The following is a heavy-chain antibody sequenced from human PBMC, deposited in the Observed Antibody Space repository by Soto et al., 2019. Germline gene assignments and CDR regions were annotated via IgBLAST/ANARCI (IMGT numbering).Heavy chain of an antibody. CDR2: IYYSGST. D-gene: IGHD2-15*01. CDR1: VGSISSGGYY. V-gene: IGHV4-31*03. CDR3: ARGPTYCSGGSCAPAFDY. Sequence: SETLSLTCTVSVGSISSGGYYWIWIRQHPGKGLEWIGYIYYSGSTYYNPSLKSRVTISVDTSKNQFSLKLSSVTAADTAVYYCARGPTYCSGGSCAPAFDYWGQGTLVTVSS. J-gene: IGHJ4*02.